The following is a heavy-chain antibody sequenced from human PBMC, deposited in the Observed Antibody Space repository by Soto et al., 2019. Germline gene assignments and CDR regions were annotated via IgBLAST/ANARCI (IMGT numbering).Heavy chain of an antibody. V-gene: IGHV3-30*03. D-gene: IGHD3-10*01. J-gene: IGHJ6*02. CDR1: GFTFSSYG. CDR2: ISYDGSNK. CDR3: ARDDEYSGNGMDV. Sequence: QVQLVESGGGVVQPGRSLRLSCAASGFTFSSYGMHWVRQAPGKGLEWVAVISYDGSNKYYADSVKGRFTISRDNSKNTLYLQMNSLRAEDTAVYYCARDDEYSGNGMDVWGQGTTVTVS.